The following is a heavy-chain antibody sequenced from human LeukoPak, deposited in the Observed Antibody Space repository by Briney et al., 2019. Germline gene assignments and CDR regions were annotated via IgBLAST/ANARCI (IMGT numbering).Heavy chain of an antibody. CDR1: GYSISSGYY. Sequence: SETLSLTCTVSGYSISSGYYWGWIRQPPGKGLEWIGSIYHSGSTNYNPSLKSRVTISVDTSKNQFSLKLSSVTAADTAVYYCARSLAAGTYEFDYWGQGTLVTVSS. D-gene: IGHD1-1*01. CDR3: ARSLAAGTYEFDY. V-gene: IGHV4-38-2*02. CDR2: IYHSGST. J-gene: IGHJ4*02.